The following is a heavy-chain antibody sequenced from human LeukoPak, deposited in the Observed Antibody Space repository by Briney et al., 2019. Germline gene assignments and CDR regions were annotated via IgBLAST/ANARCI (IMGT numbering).Heavy chain of an antibody. CDR3: ARDRGDSSGYYLGYFDY. CDR1: GGTFSSYA. J-gene: IGHJ4*02. V-gene: IGHV1-69*13. Sequence: GASVKVSCKASGGTFSSYAISWVRQAPGQGLEWMGGIIPIFGTANYAQKFQGRVTITADESTCTAYMELSSLRSEDTAVYYCARDRGDSSGYYLGYFDYWGQGILVTVSS. CDR2: IIPIFGTA. D-gene: IGHD3-22*01.